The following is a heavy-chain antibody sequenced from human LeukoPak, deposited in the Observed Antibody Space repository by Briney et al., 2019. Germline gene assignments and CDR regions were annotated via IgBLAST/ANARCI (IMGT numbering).Heavy chain of an antibody. CDR3: TTSPVPGIDY. V-gene: IGHV3-15*01. Sequence: KPGGSLRLSGAASGFTFSEAWMTWVGQAPGKRLEWFGRIKSKIHGGTIDYATPVKGSFTISRDDSENMVYLEMGSLRTEDTAMYYGTTSPVPGIDYWGQRIQVTVSS. CDR2: IKSKIHGGTI. CDR1: GFTFSEAW. D-gene: IGHD6-19*01. J-gene: IGHJ4*02.